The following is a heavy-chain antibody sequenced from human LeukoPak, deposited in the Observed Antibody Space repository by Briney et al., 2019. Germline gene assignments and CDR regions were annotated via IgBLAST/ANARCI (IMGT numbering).Heavy chain of an antibody. CDR2: ISSSGSTI. CDR3: ARIVDYDSSGYSY. D-gene: IGHD3-22*01. Sequence: PGGSLRLSCAASGFTFSSYEMNWVRQAPGKGLEWVSYISSSGSTIYYADSVKGRFTIPRDNAKNSLYLQMNSLRAEDTAVYYCARIVDYDSSGYSYWGQGTLVTVSS. CDR1: GFTFSSYE. V-gene: IGHV3-48*03. J-gene: IGHJ4*02.